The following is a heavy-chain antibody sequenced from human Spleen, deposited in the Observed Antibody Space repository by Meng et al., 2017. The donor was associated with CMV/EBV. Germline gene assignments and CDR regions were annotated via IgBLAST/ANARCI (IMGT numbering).Heavy chain of an antibody. Sequence: SVKVSCKASGGTFSSETIAWVRQAPGQGLEWMGRIVPILGITNYAQRFRDRVTITADKSTSTAYMELSSLRSEDTAVFYCARVRSEYCDTISCPNYYYYGMDVWGQGTTVTVSS. V-gene: IGHV1-69*02. D-gene: IGHD2/OR15-2a*01. CDR1: GGTFSSET. CDR2: IVPILGIT. J-gene: IGHJ6*02. CDR3: ARVRSEYCDTISCPNYYYYGMDV.